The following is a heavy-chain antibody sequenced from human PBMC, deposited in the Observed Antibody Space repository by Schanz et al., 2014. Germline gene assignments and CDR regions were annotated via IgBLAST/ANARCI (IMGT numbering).Heavy chain of an antibody. V-gene: IGHV3-NL1*01. CDR1: GFTFNDYA. CDR3: GRRGRQQVAPQDYHYGMDV. J-gene: IGHJ6*02. Sequence: QVQLVESGGGVVQPGRSLKLSCAASGFTFNDYAMHWVRQAPGTGLEWVAVIYSGGSTFYTDSVKGRFTVSRDNSRNILYLEMNSLRPEDTAVYYCGRRGRQQVAPQDYHYGMDVWGQGTTVSVSS. CDR2: IYSGGST. D-gene: IGHD6-13*01.